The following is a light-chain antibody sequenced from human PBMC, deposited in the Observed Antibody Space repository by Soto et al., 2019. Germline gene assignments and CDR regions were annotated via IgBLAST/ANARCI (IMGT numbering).Light chain of an antibody. CDR2: GAF. Sequence: EIVLTQSPGTLSSSPGERATLSCRASQSIYSRYLAWYQQRPGQPPRLLIHGAFTRATGISDRFSGSGSGTDFTLTISRLEPEDFAVYYCQHYGDSPPETFGQGTRVEIK. CDR1: QSIYSRY. CDR3: QHYGDSPPET. J-gene: IGKJ1*01. V-gene: IGKV3-20*01.